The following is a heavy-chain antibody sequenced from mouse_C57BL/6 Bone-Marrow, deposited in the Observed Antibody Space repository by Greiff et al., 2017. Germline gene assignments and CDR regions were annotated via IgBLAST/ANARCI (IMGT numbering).Heavy chain of an antibody. J-gene: IGHJ1*03. CDR2: INPKNDTT. D-gene: IGHD2-3*01. CDR3: SRWDMSYDGCFDWYVDV. CDR1: GYSFTDYN. V-gene: IGHV1-39*01. Sequence: VQLQQSGPELVKPGASVKISCKASGYSFTDYNMNWVKQSNGKSLEWIGVINPKNDTTRYNLKFKGKATLTVDQSSNTSYMQLKSLNSDDSAVNYCSRWDMSYDGCFDWYVDVWGTGTTVTVSS.